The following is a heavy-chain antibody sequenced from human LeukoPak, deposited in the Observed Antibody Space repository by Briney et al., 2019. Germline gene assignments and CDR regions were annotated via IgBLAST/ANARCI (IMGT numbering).Heavy chain of an antibody. CDR1: GYTFTNYD. Sequence: ASVKVSCKASGYTFTNYDINWVRQATGQGLEWMGWMNPKSGNTGYAQKFQGRVTITSNTSISAAYMELSRLRSDDTAVYYCARVHSSAWYYFDYWGQGTLVTVSS. D-gene: IGHD6-19*01. V-gene: IGHV1-8*03. CDR2: MNPKSGNT. CDR3: ARVHSSAWYYFDY. J-gene: IGHJ4*02.